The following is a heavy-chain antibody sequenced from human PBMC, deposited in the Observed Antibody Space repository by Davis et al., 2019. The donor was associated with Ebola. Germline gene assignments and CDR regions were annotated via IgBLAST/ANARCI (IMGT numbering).Heavy chain of an antibody. CDR3: ARDQPNLDLFYYYYYMDV. V-gene: IGHV3-7*03. CDR2: IKQDGSEK. J-gene: IGHJ6*03. D-gene: IGHD1-14*01. Sequence: GGSLRLSCAASGFTFSSYWMSWVRQAPGKGLEWVANIKQDGSEKYYVDSVKGRFTISRDNAKNSLYLQMNSLRAEDTAVYYCARDQPNLDLFYYYYYMDVWGKGTTVTVSS. CDR1: GFTFSSYW.